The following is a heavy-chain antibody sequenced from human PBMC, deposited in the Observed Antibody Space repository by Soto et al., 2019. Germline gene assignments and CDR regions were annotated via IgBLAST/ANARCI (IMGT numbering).Heavy chain of an antibody. CDR2: VAQHGYS. D-gene: IGHD5-12*01. V-gene: IGHV4-4*02. CDR3: ERNRYDGYDFDS. CDR1: KDSISSSNW. Sequence: QVQLHESGPGLMEPSGTLSLTCTVFKDSISSSNWWSWVRQPPGKGLEWIGEVAQHGYSHPTSSLNCRVTVSIDKSRNQFSLRLTSVTAADTAVYYCERNRYDGYDFDSVCQGTLV. J-gene: IGHJ4*02.